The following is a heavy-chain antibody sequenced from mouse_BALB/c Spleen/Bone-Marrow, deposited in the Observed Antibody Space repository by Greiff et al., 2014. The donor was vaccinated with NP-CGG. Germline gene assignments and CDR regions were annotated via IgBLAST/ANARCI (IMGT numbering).Heavy chain of an antibody. CDR3: ASYEGSYFDV. J-gene: IGHJ1*01. V-gene: IGHV1S56*01. CDR2: IYPGNVNT. D-gene: IGHD2-3*01. CDR1: GYTFTSYY. Sequence: VQLVESGPELVKPGASVTISCKASGYTFTSYYIHWVKQRPGQGLEWIGWIYPGNVNTKYNEKFKGKATLTADKSSSTAYMQLSSLTSEDSAVYFCASYEGSYFDVWGAGTTVTVSS.